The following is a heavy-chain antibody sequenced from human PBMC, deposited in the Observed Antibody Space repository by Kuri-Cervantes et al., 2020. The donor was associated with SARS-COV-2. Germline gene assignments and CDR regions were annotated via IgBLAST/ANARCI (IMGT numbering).Heavy chain of an antibody. CDR2: IYYSGST. V-gene: IGHV4-59*01. J-gene: IGHJ5*02. Sequence: SETLSLTCTVAGGSISSYYWSWIQQPPGTGLEWIGYIYYSGSTNYNPSLKSRVTISVDTSRNQFSLTLSSVTAADTAVYYCARELGLTTVNSFDPWGQGTLVTVSS. CDR1: GGSISSYY. CDR3: ARELGLTTVNSFDP. D-gene: IGHD4-17*01.